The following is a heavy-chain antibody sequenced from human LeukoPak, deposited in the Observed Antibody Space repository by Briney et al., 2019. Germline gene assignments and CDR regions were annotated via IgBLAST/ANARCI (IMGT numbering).Heavy chain of an antibody. CDR2: IIPIFGTA. CDR1: GGTFSSYA. J-gene: IGHJ6*02. Sequence: ASVKVCCKASGGTFSSYAISWVRQAPGQGLEWMGGIIPIFGTANYAQKFQGRVTITADESTSTAYMELSSLRSEDTAVYYCARGKDWNAYYYYGMDVWGQGTTVTVSS. CDR3: ARGKDWNAYYYYGMDV. V-gene: IGHV1-69*13. D-gene: IGHD1-1*01.